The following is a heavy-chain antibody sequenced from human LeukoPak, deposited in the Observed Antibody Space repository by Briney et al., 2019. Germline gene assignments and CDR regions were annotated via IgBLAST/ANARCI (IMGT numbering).Heavy chain of an antibody. CDR3: AKDSYDSSGSRYDY. Sequence: GGSLRLSCAASGFTFSDYAMSWVRQAPGKGLEWVSAISDRGDRTWDADSVKGRVAISRDNYKNTLFLQMNSLRAEDTAIYYCAKDSYDSSGSRYDYWGQGTLVTVSS. J-gene: IGHJ4*02. CDR2: ISDRGDRT. D-gene: IGHD3-22*01. V-gene: IGHV3-23*01. CDR1: GFTFSDYA.